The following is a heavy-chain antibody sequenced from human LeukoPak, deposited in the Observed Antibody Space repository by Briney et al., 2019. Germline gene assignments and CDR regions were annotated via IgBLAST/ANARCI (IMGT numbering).Heavy chain of an antibody. CDR1: GGSISSNTYF. CDR3: ATSDTVSTYNWFDP. V-gene: IGHV4-39*01. J-gene: IGHJ5*02. CDR2: IRYSGST. D-gene: IGHD5/OR15-5a*01. Sequence: PSETLCLTCNVSGGSISSNTYFWGWIRRPPGKGLEWIGSIRYSGSTYYNPSLKSRVTISVDTSKNQFSLNLSSLTAADTAVYYCATSDTVSTYNWFDPWGQGTLVTVSS.